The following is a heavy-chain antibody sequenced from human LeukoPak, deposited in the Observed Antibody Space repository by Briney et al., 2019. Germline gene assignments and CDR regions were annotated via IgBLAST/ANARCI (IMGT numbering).Heavy chain of an antibody. CDR1: GFTFSSYA. Sequence: AGGSLRLSCAASGFTFSSYAMSWVRQAPGMGLEWVSVISGGGGTTYSADSVKGRFTISRDNSKNMLYLQMNSLRAEDTAVYYCAKYYYGSGSYFNSLEYWGQGTLVTVSS. J-gene: IGHJ4*02. D-gene: IGHD3-10*01. CDR2: ISGGGGTT. V-gene: IGHV3-23*01. CDR3: AKYYYGSGSYFNSLEY.